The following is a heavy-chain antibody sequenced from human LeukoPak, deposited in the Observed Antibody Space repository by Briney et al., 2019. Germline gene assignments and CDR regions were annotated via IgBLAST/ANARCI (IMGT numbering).Heavy chain of an antibody. V-gene: IGHV3-9*01. D-gene: IGHD5-18*01. J-gene: IGHJ4*02. CDR1: GFTFDDYA. CDR2: ISWNSGSI. CDR3: AKDIKGRGYSYGYSFDY. Sequence: GRSLRLSCAASGFTFDDYAMHWVRQAPGKGLEWVSGISWNSGSIGYADSVKGRFTIPRDNAKNSLYLQMNSLRAEDTALYYCAKDIKGRGYSYGYSFDYWGQGTLVTVSS.